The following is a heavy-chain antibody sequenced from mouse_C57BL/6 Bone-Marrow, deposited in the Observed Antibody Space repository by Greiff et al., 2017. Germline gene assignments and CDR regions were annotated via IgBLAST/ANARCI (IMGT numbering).Heavy chain of an antibody. Sequence: QVQLQQPGAELVKPGASVKMSCTASGYTFTSYWITWVKQRPGQGLEWIGDIYPGSGSTNYNEKFKSKATLTVDTSSSTAYMQLSSLTSEDSAVYYCARRDYGSAYYFDYWGQGTTLTVSS. V-gene: IGHV1-55*01. CDR3: ARRDYGSAYYFDY. J-gene: IGHJ2*01. D-gene: IGHD1-1*01. CDR1: GYTFTSYW. CDR2: IYPGSGST.